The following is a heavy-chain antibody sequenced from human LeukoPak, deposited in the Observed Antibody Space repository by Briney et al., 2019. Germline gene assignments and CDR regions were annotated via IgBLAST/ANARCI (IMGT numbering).Heavy chain of an antibody. V-gene: IGHV1-69*13. Sequence: ASVKVSCKASGGTLSSYAISWVRQAPGQGLEWMGGIIPIFGTANYAQKFQGRVTITADESTSTAYMELSSLRSEDTAVYYCAVDYYDSSGYYYAVNWGQGTLVTVSS. J-gene: IGHJ4*02. CDR2: IIPIFGTA. D-gene: IGHD3-22*01. CDR3: AVDYYDSSGYYYAVN. CDR1: GGTLSSYA.